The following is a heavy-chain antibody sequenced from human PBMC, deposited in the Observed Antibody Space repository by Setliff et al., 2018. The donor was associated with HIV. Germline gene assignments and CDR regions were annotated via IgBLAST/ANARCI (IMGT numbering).Heavy chain of an antibody. V-gene: IGHV3-48*03. CDR2: ISSSGSTI. CDR3: ARDRVAAAGTGFYYYGMDV. J-gene: IGHJ6*02. CDR1: GFTFDDYA. D-gene: IGHD6-13*01. Sequence: GGSLRLSCAASGFTFDDYAMHWVRQAPRKGLEWVSYISSSGSTIYYADSVKGRFTISRDNAKNSLYLQMNSLRAEDTAVYYCARDRVAAAGTGFYYYGMDVWGQGTTVTVSS.